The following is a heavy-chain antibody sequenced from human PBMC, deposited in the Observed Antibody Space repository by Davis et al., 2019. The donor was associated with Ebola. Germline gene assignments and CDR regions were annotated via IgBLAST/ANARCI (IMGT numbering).Heavy chain of an antibody. CDR1: GGTFSSYA. J-gene: IGHJ5*02. V-gene: IGHV1-69*13. D-gene: IGHD3-10*01. Sequence: SVKVSCKASGGTFSSYAISWVRQAPGQGLEWMGGIIPIFGTANYAQKFQGRVTITADESTSTAYMELSSLRSEDTAVYYCAAGYPPWGELFPWGQGTLVTVSS. CDR3: AAGYPPWGELFP. CDR2: IIPIFGTA.